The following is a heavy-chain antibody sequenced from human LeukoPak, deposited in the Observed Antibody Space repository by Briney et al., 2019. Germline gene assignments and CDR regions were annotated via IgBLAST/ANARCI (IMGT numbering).Heavy chain of an antibody. CDR3: AKDIASSSWYYMDV. CDR1: GFTYHDYA. CDR2: ISWNSGST. J-gene: IGHJ6*03. V-gene: IGHV3-9*01. D-gene: IGHD6-13*01. Sequence: PGGTLRLSCAASGFTYHDYAMHWVPHAPGKGLEWVSGISWNSGSTVYADSVKGRFTISRDNAKNSLYLQMNSLRAEDTALYYCAKDIASSSWYYMDVWGKGTTVTVSS.